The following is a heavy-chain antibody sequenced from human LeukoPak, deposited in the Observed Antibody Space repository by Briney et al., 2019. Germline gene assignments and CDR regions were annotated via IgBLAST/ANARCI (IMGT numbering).Heavy chain of an antibody. CDR2: INHSGST. V-gene: IGHV4-34*01. J-gene: IGHJ4*02. Sequence: SETLSLTCAVYGGSFSGYYWSWIRQPPGKGLEWIGEINHSGSTNYNPSLKSRVTITVDTSKNQFSLRLSSVTAADTAVYFCARHVPLDYDILTGYPFDYWGQGTLVTVSS. D-gene: IGHD3-9*01. CDR3: ARHVPLDYDILTGYPFDY. CDR1: GGSFSGYY.